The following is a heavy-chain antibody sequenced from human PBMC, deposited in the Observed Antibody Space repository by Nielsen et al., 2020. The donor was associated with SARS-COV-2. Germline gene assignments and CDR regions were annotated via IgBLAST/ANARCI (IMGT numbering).Heavy chain of an antibody. V-gene: IGHV3-33*08. CDR2: IWYDGGNK. CDR3: ARDNAASFDT. CDR1: GFTFSDFT. Sequence: GGSLRLSCAASGFTFSDFTLSWVRQAPGKGLEWVAVIWYDGGNKYYADSVKGRFTISRDDSKSTLYLQMDGLRAEDTAVYYCARDNAASFDTWGQGTLVTVSS. D-gene: IGHD6-13*01. J-gene: IGHJ5*02.